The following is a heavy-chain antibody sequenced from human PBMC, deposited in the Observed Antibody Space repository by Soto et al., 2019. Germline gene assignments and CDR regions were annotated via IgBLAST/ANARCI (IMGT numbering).Heavy chain of an antibody. D-gene: IGHD5-12*01. CDR2: IYYSGST. CDR1: GGSVSSGAYY. J-gene: IGHJ3*02. V-gene: IGHV4-31*03. Sequence: SETLSLTCTVPGGSVSSGAYYWTCVRQRPGKGLEWIGYIYYSGSTYYSPSLKSRLSISLDTSKNQFSLRLSSVTAADTAMYYCARARLRAVYAFDIWGQGTMVTVSS. CDR3: ARARLRAVYAFDI.